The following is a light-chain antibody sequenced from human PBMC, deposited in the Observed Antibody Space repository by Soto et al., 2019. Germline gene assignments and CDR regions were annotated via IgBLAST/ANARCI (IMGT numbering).Light chain of an antibody. J-gene: IGLJ1*01. CDR1: SSDVGGYNY. V-gene: IGLV2-14*03. CDR2: DVS. Sequence: QSALTQPASVSGSPGQSITISCTGTSSDVGGYNYVSWYQHHPGKAPKLIIFDVSNRPSGVSNPFSGSKSGNTASLTISALQPEEEADYYCSSYTTSNTRQIVFGTGTKVTVL. CDR3: SSYTTSNTRQIV.